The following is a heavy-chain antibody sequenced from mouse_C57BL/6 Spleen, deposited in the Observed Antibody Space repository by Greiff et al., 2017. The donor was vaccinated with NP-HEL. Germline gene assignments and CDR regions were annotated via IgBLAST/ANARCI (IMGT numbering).Heavy chain of an antibody. V-gene: IGHV5-4*01. CDR3: ARDPPTVVAPYWYFDV. D-gene: IGHD1-1*01. CDR2: ISDGGSYT. J-gene: IGHJ1*03. CDR1: GFTFSSYA. Sequence: EVKLMESGGGLVKPGGSLKLSCAASGFTFSSYAMSWVRQTPEKRLEWVATISDGGSYTYYPDNVKGRFTISRDNAKNNLYLQMSHLKSEDTAMYYCARDPPTVVAPYWYFDVWGTGTTVTVSS.